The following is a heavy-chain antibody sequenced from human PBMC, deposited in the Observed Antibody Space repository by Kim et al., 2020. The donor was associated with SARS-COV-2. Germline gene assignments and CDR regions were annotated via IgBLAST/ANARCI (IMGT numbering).Heavy chain of an antibody. D-gene: IGHD3-10*01. Sequence: GGSLRLSCAASGFTFSSCAMHWVRQAPGKGLEWVAVISYDGSNKNYADSVKVRVTISRDNSKNTLYLQMNSLGAEDTALYDCARDPWSRLRGLTYSYYGMDVWGQGTTVTVSS. CDR1: GFTFSSCA. CDR2: ISYDGSNK. CDR3: ARDPWSRLRGLTYSYYGMDV. V-gene: IGHV3-30-3*01. J-gene: IGHJ6*02.